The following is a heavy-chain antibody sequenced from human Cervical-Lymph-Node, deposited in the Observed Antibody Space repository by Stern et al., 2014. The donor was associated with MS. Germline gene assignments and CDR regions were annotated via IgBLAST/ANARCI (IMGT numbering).Heavy chain of an antibody. CDR2: IYYSGST. V-gene: IGHV4-61*01. CDR3: ASSALNADEGNFHH. Sequence: QVQLQESGPGLVKPSETLSLTCTVSGGSVSSDHYYWTWIRQSPGKGLEWIGYIYYSGSTKYNPSLKSRVNMSKDTPNNQFSLKLSSVTAADTAVYYCASSALNADEGNFHHWGQGTLVSVSS. D-gene: IGHD3-10*01. CDR1: GGSVSSDHYY. J-gene: IGHJ1*01.